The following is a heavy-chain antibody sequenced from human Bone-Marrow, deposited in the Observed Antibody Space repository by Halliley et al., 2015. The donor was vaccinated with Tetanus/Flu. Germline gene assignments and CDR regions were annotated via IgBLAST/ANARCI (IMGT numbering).Heavy chain of an antibody. J-gene: IGHJ4*02. Sequence: WIGYVYSGGTTKYNPSFESRVPMSMDTSERQFSLNLLSVTAADTAIYFCAREFRSSPDYWGQGTLVTVSS. CDR2: VYSGGTT. V-gene: IGHV4-59*01. D-gene: IGHD3-10*01. CDR3: AREFRSSPDY.